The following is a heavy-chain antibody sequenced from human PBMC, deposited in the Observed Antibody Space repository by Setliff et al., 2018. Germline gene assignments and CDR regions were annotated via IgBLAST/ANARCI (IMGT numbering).Heavy chain of an antibody. J-gene: IGHJ6*02. CDR1: GGTFGSSA. Sequence: GASVKVSCKVSGGTFGSSAFTWVRQAPGPGLEYMGGIIPFFGNTNYAQKFQGRLSITADESTNTVYMELSRLRSEDTAMYYCARVYGYSYGYEVYYYYGMDVWGQGTTVTVSS. D-gene: IGHD5-18*01. CDR3: ARVYGYSYGYEVYYYYGMDV. V-gene: IGHV1-69*13. CDR2: IIPFFGNT.